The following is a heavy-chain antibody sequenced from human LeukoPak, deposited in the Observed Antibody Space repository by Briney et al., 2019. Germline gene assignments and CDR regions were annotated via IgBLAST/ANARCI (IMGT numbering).Heavy chain of an antibody. J-gene: IGHJ1*01. V-gene: IGHV3-23*01. D-gene: IGHD3-22*01. CDR2: ISGSGGST. Sequence: GGSLRLSCAASGFTFSNAWMSWVRQAPGKGLEWFSTISGSGGSTYYAESVKGRFTISRDNSKNTLYLQMNSLRAEDTAVYYCAKEGRGAMIVVVITTSFQHWGQGTLVTVSS. CDR3: AKEGRGAMIVVVITTSFQH. CDR1: GFTFSNAW.